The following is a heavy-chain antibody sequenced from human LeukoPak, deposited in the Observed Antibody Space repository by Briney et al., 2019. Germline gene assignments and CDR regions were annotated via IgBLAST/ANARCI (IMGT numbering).Heavy chain of an antibody. V-gene: IGHV3-7*01. Sequence: GGSLRLSCVASGFRFRNYWMAWIRHAPGRGLEWVASINEDGNEKYYLDSVRGRFNISRDNARNSLFLQMNSLRGEDTGVYYCVRELVVGPAEYFQSWGQDTLVAVSS. D-gene: IGHD1-26*01. CDR2: INEDGNEK. CDR3: VRELVVGPAEYFQS. CDR1: GFRFRNYW. J-gene: IGHJ1*01.